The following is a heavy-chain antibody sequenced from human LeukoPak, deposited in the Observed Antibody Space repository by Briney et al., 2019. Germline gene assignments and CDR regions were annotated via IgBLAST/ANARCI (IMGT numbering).Heavy chain of an antibody. D-gene: IGHD6-13*01. Sequence: PSETLSLTCTVSGGSIRNYYWSWIRQPPGRGLEWIGFIHCTGSTNYNPSLKSRVTIAVDTSKNKFSLKLTSVTAADTAVYYCARVEGYSSTWSPFDIWGQGTMVTVSS. CDR1: GGSIRNYY. CDR3: ARVEGYSSTWSPFDI. V-gene: IGHV4-59*01. CDR2: IHCTGST. J-gene: IGHJ3*02.